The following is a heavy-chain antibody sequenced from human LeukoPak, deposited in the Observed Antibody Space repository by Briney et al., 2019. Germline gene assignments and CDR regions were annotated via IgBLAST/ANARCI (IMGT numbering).Heavy chain of an antibody. V-gene: IGHV6-1*01. CDR2: TYDRFKWYN. J-gene: IGHJ6*01. CDR1: GVSVSSNSAA. D-gene: IGHD2-2*01. Sequence: SQTLSLTCAISGVSVSSNSAAWNWIRQSPSRGLEWVVRTYDRFKWYNDYAVSVKSRITINPDTYKNQFSLQVNSVTPEDTAVYYCARDTVVVPAAMRPYGMDVWGQGTTVSVSS. CDR3: ARDTVVVPAAMRPYGMDV.